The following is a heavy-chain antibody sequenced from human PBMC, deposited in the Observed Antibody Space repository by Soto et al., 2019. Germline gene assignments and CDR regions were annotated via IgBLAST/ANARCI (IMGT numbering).Heavy chain of an antibody. CDR3: ARNGYTYGMDV. V-gene: IGHV4-31*03. D-gene: IGHD5-18*01. CDR2: IYHIGIT. Sequence: LTCTVSGGSVSSGGFYWSWVRQHPGKGLEWIGYIYHIGITYYNPSLKSRLTISVDTSTNQFSLELSSVTAADTAVYYCARNGYTYGMDVWGQGTTVTVSS. J-gene: IGHJ6*02. CDR1: GGSVSSGGFY.